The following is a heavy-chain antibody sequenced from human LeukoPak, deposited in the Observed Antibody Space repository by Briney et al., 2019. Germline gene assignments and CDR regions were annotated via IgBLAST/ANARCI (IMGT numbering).Heavy chain of an antibody. CDR1: GGSTSSSNW. J-gene: IGHJ4*02. D-gene: IGHD1-26*01. CDR3: ARTLSRWDPFDY. Sequence: SETLSLTCTVSGGSTSSSNWWSWVRQPPGKGLEWIGEIYHSGRTNYNPSLKSRVIISLDTSKNQFSLKLSSVTAADTAVYYCARTLSRWDPFDYWGQGTLVTVSS. V-gene: IGHV4-4*02. CDR2: IYHSGRT.